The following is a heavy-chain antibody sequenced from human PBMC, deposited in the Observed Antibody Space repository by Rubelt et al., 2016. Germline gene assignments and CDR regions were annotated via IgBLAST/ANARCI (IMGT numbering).Heavy chain of an antibody. D-gene: IGHD6-19*01. CDR2: IYYSGST. J-gene: IGHJ4*02. V-gene: IGHV4-39*07. Sequence: GLEWIGSIYYSGSTYYNPSLKSRVTISVDTSKNQFSLKLSSVTAADTAVYYCARLVAGPEYWGQGTLVTVSS. CDR3: ARLVAGPEY.